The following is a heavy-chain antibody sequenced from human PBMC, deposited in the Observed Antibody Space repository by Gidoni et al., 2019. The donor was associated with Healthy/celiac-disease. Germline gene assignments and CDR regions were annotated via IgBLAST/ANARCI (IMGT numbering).Heavy chain of an antibody. CDR1: GGSISSSNW. Sequence: QVQLQESGPGLVKPSGTLSLTCAVSGGSISSSNWWSWVRQPPGKGLEWIGEIYHSGSTNYNPSLKSRVTISVDKSKNQFSLKLSSVTAAYTAVYYCARDLYYYDSSGYFLGMDVWGQGTTVTVSS. J-gene: IGHJ6*02. CDR2: IYHSGST. CDR3: ARDLYYYDSSGYFLGMDV. D-gene: IGHD3-22*01. V-gene: IGHV4-4*02.